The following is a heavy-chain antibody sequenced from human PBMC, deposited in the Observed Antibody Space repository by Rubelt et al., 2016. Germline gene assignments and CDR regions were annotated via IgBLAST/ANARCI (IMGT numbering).Heavy chain of an antibody. CDR2: IFHRGTT. Sequence: QVQLQESGPGLVKPSGTLSLICAVSGDSISTNNWWTWVRQSPGKGLEWIGEIFHRGTTNNNPSLNSRVTISLDKSKNQLALILTAVTAADTAVDYCARGGVNWHYDYWGQGSLVTVSS. V-gene: IGHV4-4*02. D-gene: IGHD1-7*01. CDR1: GDSISTNNW. J-gene: IGHJ4*02. CDR3: ARGGVNWHYDY.